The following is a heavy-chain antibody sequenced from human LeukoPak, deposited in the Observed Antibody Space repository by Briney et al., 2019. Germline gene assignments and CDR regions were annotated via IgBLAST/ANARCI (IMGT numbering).Heavy chain of an antibody. J-gene: IGHJ4*02. CDR2: TWYDGSNK. V-gene: IGHV3-33*01. D-gene: IGHD4-23*01. Sequence: GGSLRLSCAASGFTFSSYGMHWVRQAPGKGLERVAVTWYDGSNKYYADSVKGRFTISRDNSKNTLYLQMNSLRAEDTAVYYCARDASLYGGLSCLDYWGQGTLVTVSS. CDR3: ARDASLYGGLSCLDY. CDR1: GFTFSSYG.